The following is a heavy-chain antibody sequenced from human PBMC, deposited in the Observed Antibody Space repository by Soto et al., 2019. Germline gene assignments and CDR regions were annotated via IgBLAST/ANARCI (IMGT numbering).Heavy chain of an antibody. D-gene: IGHD5-18*01. J-gene: IGHJ3*02. CDR1: GFTFSSYW. Sequence: EVQLVESGGGLVQPGGSLRLSCAASGFTFSSYWMSWVRQAPGKGLEWVANIKQDGSEKYYVDSVKGRFTISRDNAKNSLYLQMNSLRAEDTAVYYCASWGLARAMGAFDIWGQGTMVTVSS. CDR2: IKQDGSEK. V-gene: IGHV3-7*05. CDR3: ASWGLARAMGAFDI.